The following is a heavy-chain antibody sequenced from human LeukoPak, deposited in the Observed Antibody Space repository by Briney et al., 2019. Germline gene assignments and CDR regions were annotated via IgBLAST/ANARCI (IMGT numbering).Heavy chain of an antibody. CDR2: INPNSGGT. D-gene: IGHD3-22*01. J-gene: IGHJ4*02. CDR1: GYTFTRYY. V-gene: IGHV1-2*06. CDR3: WSAGGSSGYYFDY. Sequence: GASVKASCKASGYTFTRYYMHWVRQAPGQGLEWRGRINPNSGGTNYAQKFQGRVTMTRDTSISTAYMELSRLRSDDTAVYYCWSAGGSSGYYFDYWGQGTLVTVSS.